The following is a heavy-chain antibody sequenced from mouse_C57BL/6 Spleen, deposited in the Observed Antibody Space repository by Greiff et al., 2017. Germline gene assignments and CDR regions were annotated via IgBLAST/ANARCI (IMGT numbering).Heavy chain of an antibody. V-gene: IGHV1-47*01. Sequence: QVHVKQSGAELVKPGASVKMSCKASGYTFTTYPIEWMKQNHGKSLEWIGNFHPYNVDTKYNEKFKGKATLTVEQSSSAVYLELRRLTSEDSAFYYCARSDYYAMDYWGQGTSVTVAS. CDR2: FHPYNVDT. J-gene: IGHJ4*01. CDR3: ARSDYYAMDY. CDR1: GYTFTTYP.